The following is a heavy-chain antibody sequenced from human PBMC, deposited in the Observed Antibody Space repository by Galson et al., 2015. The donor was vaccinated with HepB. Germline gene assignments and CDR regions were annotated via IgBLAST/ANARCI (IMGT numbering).Heavy chain of an antibody. V-gene: IGHV1-18*01. CDR2: ISAYNGNT. J-gene: IGHJ3*02. CDR3: ARDRDCSGGSCYPTGLDI. CDR1: GYTFTSYG. D-gene: IGHD2-15*01. Sequence: SVKVSCKASGYTFTSYGISWVRQAPGQGLEWMGWISAYNGNTNYAQKLQGRVTMTTDTSTSTAYMELRNLRSDDTAVYYCARDRDCSGGSCYPTGLDIWGQGTMVTVSS.